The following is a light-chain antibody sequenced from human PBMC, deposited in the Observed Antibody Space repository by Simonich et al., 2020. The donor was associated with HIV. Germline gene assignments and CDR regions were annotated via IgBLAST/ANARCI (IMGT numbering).Light chain of an antibody. CDR2: YAS. Sequence: EVVLTQSPEFQSVTPKEKVTITCRASQSIGSSLNWYQQKPDQSQKLLIKYASQYFAGVPSRFSGSGSGTDFTRTINSLEAEDAATYYCHQSSSLPFTFGPGTKVDIK. V-gene: IGKV6-21*01. CDR1: QSIGSS. J-gene: IGKJ3*01. CDR3: HQSSSLPFT.